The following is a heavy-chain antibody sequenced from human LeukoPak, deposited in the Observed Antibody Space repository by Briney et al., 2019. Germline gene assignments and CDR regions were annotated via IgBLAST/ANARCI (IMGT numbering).Heavy chain of an antibody. CDR3: ARGGYSYGYFDY. CDR1: GGSISSYY. Sequence: SETLSLTCTVSGGSISSYYWSWIRQPPGKGLVWIGYIYYSGSTNYNPSLKSRVTISVDTSKNQFSLKLSSVTAADTAVYYCARGGYSYGYFDYWGQGTLVTVSS. CDR2: IYYSGST. V-gene: IGHV4-59*08. D-gene: IGHD5-18*01. J-gene: IGHJ4*02.